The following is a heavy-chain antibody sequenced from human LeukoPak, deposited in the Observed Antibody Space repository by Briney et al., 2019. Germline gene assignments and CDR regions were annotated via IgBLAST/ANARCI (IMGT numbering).Heavy chain of an antibody. V-gene: IGHV3-30-3*01. CDR3: ANMDFGGDFDY. J-gene: IGHJ4*02. CDR2: ISYDGSNK. D-gene: IGHD3-3*01. CDR1: GFTFSSYA. Sequence: GGSLRLSCAASGFTFSSYAMHWVRQAPGKGLEWVAVISYDGSNKYYADSVKGRFTISRDNSKNTLYLQMNSLRAEDTAVYYCANMDFGGDFDYWGQGTLDTVSS.